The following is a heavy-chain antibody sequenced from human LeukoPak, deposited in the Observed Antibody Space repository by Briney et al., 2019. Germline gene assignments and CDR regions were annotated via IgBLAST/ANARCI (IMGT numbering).Heavy chain of an antibody. Sequence: PGGSLRLSCAASGFTFSSYSMNWVRQAPGKGLEWVSSISSSSSYIYYADSVKGRFTISRDNAKNSLYLQMNSLRAEDTAVYYCASEEEYSSSWYSYYYYMDVWGKGTTVTVSS. CDR1: GFTFSSYS. J-gene: IGHJ6*03. CDR2: ISSSSSYI. CDR3: ASEEEYSSSWYSYYYYMDV. D-gene: IGHD6-13*01. V-gene: IGHV3-21*01.